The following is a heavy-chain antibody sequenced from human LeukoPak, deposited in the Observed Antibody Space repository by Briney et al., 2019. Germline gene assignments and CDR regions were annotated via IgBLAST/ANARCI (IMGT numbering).Heavy chain of an antibody. CDR1: GLTFSSYV. Sequence: PGGSLRLSCAASGLTFSSYVMSWVPQAPGKGLEWVARISSGGGTTYYADSVKGRFTISRDNSKNTLYLQMNSLRVEDTAVYYCAKDLPKITIFGALQHWGQGTPVSVSS. CDR2: ISSGGGTT. D-gene: IGHD3-3*01. CDR3: AKDLPKITIFGALQH. V-gene: IGHV3-23*01. J-gene: IGHJ1*01.